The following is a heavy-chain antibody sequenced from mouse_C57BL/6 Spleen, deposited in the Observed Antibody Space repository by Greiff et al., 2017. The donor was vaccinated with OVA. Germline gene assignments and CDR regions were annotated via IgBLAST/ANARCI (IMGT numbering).Heavy chain of an antibody. V-gene: IGHV2-5*01. CDR3: AKNRLYGYDVGYAMDY. J-gene: IGHJ4*01. CDR2: IWRGGST. CDR1: GFSLTSYG. Sequence: QVQLKESGPGLVQPSQSLSITCTVSGFSLTSYGVHWVRQSPGKGLEWLGVIWRGGSTDYNAAFMSRLSITNDNSKSQVFFKMNSLQADDTAIYYCAKNRLYGYDVGYAMDYWGQGTSVTVSS. D-gene: IGHD2-2*01.